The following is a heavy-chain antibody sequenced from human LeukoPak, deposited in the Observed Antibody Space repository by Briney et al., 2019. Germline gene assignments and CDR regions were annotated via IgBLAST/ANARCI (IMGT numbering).Heavy chain of an antibody. D-gene: IGHD3-16*01. CDR2: IKEDGSKQ. V-gene: IGHV3-7*01. Sequence: GGSLRLSCVASGFPFSSYWMSWVRQAPGKGLEWVANIKEDGSKQYYVDSVKGRFTISRDNARNSVFLQMNSLRVDDTAVYYCARGLTYGDDAFDIWGQGTMVTVSS. J-gene: IGHJ3*02. CDR1: GFPFSSYW. CDR3: ARGLTYGDDAFDI.